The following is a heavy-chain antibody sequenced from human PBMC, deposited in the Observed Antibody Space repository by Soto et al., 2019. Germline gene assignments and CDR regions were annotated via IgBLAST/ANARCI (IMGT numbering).Heavy chain of an antibody. CDR2: IYTSGST. CDR1: GGSISSYY. Sequence: SETLSLTCTVSGGSISSYYWSWIRQPAGKGLEWIGRIYTSGSTNYNPSLKSRVTMSVDTSKSQFFLKLSSVTAADTAVYYCARACSSNSCYDVFDYWGQGTLVTVSS. CDR3: ARACSSNSCYDVFDY. V-gene: IGHV4-4*07. D-gene: IGHD2-2*01. J-gene: IGHJ4*02.